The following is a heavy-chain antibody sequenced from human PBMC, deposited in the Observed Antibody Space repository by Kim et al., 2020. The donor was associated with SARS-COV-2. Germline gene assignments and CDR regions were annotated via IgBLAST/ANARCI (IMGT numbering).Heavy chain of an antibody. J-gene: IGHJ5*02. CDR3: VRGAVGVDP. CDR1: GSAFSNYN. V-gene: IGHV4-59*13. CDR2: IYKSGST. D-gene: IGHD3-10*01. Sequence: SETLSLTCSVSGSAFSNYNWSWVRQAPGKGLEWIGSIYKSGSTNYNPSPKSRVIISVDTYKNQFSLLLMSVTTTDKAAFYCVRGAVGVDPCGQGNLVTVS.